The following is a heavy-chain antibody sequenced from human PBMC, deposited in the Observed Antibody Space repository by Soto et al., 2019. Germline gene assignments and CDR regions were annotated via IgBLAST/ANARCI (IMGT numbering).Heavy chain of an antibody. CDR2: INPSGGST. CDR3: ARPNYYYDSSSQMDV. V-gene: IGHV1-46*01. CDR1: GYTFTSYY. D-gene: IGHD3-22*01. Sequence: GASVKVSCKASGYTFTSYYMHWVRQAPGQGLEWMGIINPSGGSTSYAQKFQGRVTMTRDTSTSTVYMELSSLRSEDTAVYYCARPNYYYDSSSQMDVWGPGTTVTVSS. J-gene: IGHJ6*02.